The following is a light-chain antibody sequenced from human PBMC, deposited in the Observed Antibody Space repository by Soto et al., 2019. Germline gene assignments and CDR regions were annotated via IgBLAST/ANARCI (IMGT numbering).Light chain of an antibody. V-gene: IGLV3-25*03. J-gene: IGLJ2*01. Sequence: SYELTQPPSVSVSPGQTARINCSGDALPKQYAYWYQQKPGQAPVLVIYKDSERPSGIPERFSGSSSGTTVTLTISGVQAEDEADYYCQSADSSGTVVFGGGTQLTVL. CDR1: ALPKQY. CDR3: QSADSSGTVV. CDR2: KDS.